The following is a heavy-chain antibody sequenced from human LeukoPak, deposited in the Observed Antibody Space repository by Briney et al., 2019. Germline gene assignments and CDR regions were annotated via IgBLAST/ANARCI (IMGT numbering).Heavy chain of an antibody. CDR2: ISAYNGNT. J-gene: IGHJ4*02. V-gene: IGHV1-18*01. CDR3: ARDTAILRFLEWLSPFFDY. CDR1: GYTFTSYG. Sequence: ASVKVSCKASGYTFTSYGISWVRQAPGQGLEWMGWISAYNGNTNYAQKLQGRVTMTTDTSTSTAHMELRSLRSDDTAVYYCARDTAILRFLEWLSPFFDYWGQGTLVTVSS. D-gene: IGHD3-3*01.